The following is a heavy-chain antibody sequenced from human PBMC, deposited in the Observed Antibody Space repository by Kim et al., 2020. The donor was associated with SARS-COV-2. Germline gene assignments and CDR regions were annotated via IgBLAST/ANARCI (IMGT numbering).Heavy chain of an antibody. CDR1: GGSISSSSYY. CDR2: IYYSGST. V-gene: IGHV4-39*01. J-gene: IGHJ4*02. CDR3: ARVDSSSWSFDY. Sequence: SETLSLTCTVSGGSISSSSYYWGWIRQPPGKGLEWIGSIYYSGSTYYNPSLKSRVTISVDTSKNQFSLKLSSVTAADTAVYYCARVDSSSWSFDYWGQGTLVTVSS. D-gene: IGHD6-13*01.